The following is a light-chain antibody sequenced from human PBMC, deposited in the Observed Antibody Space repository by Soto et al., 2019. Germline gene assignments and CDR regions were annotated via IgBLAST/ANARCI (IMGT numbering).Light chain of an antibody. CDR2: QDT. Sequence: SYELTQPPSVSVSPGQTASITCSGGNLANKYSSWYQQKPGQSPMLVIYQDTQRPSGIPERFSGSKSGNTATLTISGTQALDEADYYCQPWHSSTENVFGTGTKVTVL. CDR1: NLANKY. J-gene: IGLJ1*01. V-gene: IGLV3-1*01. CDR3: QPWHSSTENV.